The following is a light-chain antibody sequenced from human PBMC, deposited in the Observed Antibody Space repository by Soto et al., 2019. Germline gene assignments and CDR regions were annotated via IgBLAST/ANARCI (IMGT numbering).Light chain of an antibody. CDR2: GQX. V-gene: IGKV3-15*01. CDR3: QQNNRWPNIT. CDR1: HSVTTN. Sequence: ETVLTQSPGTLSLSRGERATLSXRVSHSVTTNLSWYQQKAGQXTRILXXGQXTRATGIPARFSGSGSGKEFTLTISNLQSEDSAVYFCQQNNRWPNITFGQGTRLEIK. J-gene: IGKJ5*01.